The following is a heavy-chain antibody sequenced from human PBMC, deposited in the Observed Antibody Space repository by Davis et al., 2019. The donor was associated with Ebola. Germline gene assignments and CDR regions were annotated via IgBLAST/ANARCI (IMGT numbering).Heavy chain of an antibody. CDR1: GFTFSGSA. Sequence: PGGSLRLSCAASGFTFSGSAMHWVRQASGKGLEWVGRIRSKANSYATAYAASVKGRFTISRDDSKNTAYLQMNSLKTEDTAVYYCFVFLVPAAIEITGTTNYYYGMDVWGQGTTVTVSS. V-gene: IGHV3-73*01. J-gene: IGHJ6*02. CDR3: FVFLVPAAIEITGTTNYYYGMDV. D-gene: IGHD2-2*01. CDR2: IRSKANSYAT.